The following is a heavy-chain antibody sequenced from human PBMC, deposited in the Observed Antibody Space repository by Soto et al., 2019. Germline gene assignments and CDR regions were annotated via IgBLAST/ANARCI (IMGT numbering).Heavy chain of an antibody. D-gene: IGHD6-19*01. CDR1: GFTFSSYA. CDR3: ARDPGSGWYSSYAFDI. V-gene: IGHV3-30-3*01. Sequence: PGGSLRLSCAASGFTFSSYAMHWVRQAPGKGLEWVAVISYDGSNKYYADSVKGRFTISRDNSKNTLYLQMNSLRAEDTAVYYCARDPGSGWYSSYAFDIWGQGTMVTVSS. CDR2: ISYDGSNK. J-gene: IGHJ3*02.